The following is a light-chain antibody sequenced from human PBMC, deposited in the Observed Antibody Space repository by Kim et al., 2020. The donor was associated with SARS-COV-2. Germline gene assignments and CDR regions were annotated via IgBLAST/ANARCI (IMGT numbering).Light chain of an antibody. J-gene: IGKJ4*01. Sequence: SPGDRVTLSCWASQSVSSNYLAWYQQKPGQAPRLLIYGTSSRATGIPDRFSGSGSGTDFTLTISRLESEDFAVYYCQQYGSSPLTFGGGTKVDIK. CDR3: QQYGSSPLT. V-gene: IGKV3-20*01. CDR2: GTS. CDR1: QSVSSNY.